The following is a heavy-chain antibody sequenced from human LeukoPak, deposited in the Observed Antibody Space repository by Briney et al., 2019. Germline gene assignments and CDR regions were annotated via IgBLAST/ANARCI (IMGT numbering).Heavy chain of an antibody. J-gene: IGHJ6*02. D-gene: IGHD2-15*01. CDR3: ARDCSGGSCYSPGGLYYYYGMDV. CDR2: IYYSGST. V-gene: IGHV4-59*12. CDR1: GGSISSYY. Sequence: SETLSLTCTVSGGSISSYYWSWIRQPPGKGLEWIGYIYYSGSTNYNPSLKSRVTISVGTSKNQFSLKLSSVTAADTAVYYCARDCSGGSCYSPGGLYYYYGMDVWGQGTTVTVSS.